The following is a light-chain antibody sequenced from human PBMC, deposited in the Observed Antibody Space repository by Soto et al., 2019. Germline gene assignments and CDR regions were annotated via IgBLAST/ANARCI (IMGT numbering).Light chain of an antibody. V-gene: IGLV1-40*01. Sequence: QSVLTQPPSVSGAPGQRVTISCTGSSSNIGAGYDVHWYQQLPGTAPKLLISGNSNRPSGVPDRLSGSKSGTSASLAITGLQAEDEADYYCQSYDSSLSGWVFGGGTKLTV. CDR1: SSNIGAGYD. CDR2: GNS. J-gene: IGLJ3*02. CDR3: QSYDSSLSGWV.